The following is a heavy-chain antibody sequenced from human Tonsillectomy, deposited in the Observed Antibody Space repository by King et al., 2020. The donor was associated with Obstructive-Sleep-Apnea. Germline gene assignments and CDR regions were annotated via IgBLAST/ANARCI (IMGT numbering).Heavy chain of an antibody. Sequence: VQLVESGGGVVQPGRSLRLSCAASGFTFSSYGMHWVRQAPAKGLEWVAVIWYDGTKKYYADSVQGRFTISRDNSKYTLYLQVNSLRVDDTAVYYCARENLWFGESINSAPYYYGLDVWGQGTTVTVSS. CDR2: IWYDGTKK. CDR3: ARENLWFGESINSAPYYYGLDV. CDR1: GFTFSSYG. V-gene: IGHV3-33*01. D-gene: IGHD3-10*01. J-gene: IGHJ6*02.